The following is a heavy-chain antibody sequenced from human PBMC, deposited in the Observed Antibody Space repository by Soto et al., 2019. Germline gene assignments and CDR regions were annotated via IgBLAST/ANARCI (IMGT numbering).Heavy chain of an antibody. CDR3: AKGRQHPGLPKGWFDP. J-gene: IGHJ5*02. V-gene: IGHV3-30*18. D-gene: IGHD6-13*01. CDR2: ISYDGSNK. Sequence: GGSLRLSCASSGFHFSSYGMHWVRQAPGKGLEWVAVISYDGSNKYYADSVKGRFTISRDNSKNTLYLQMNSLRAEDTAVYYCAKGRQHPGLPKGWFDPWGQGTLVTVSS. CDR1: GFHFSSYG.